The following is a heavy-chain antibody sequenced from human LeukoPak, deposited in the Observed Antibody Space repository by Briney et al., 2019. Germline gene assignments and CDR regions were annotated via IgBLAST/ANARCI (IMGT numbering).Heavy chain of an antibody. Sequence: SETLSLTCTVSGGSISSSSYYWGWIRQPPGKGLEWIGSIYYSGSTYYNPSLKGRVTISVDTSKNQFSLKLSSVTAADTAVYYCARGGYYDFWSGYTGDDNWFDPWGQGTLVTVSS. CDR3: ARGGYYDFWSGYTGDDNWFDP. V-gene: IGHV4-39*07. D-gene: IGHD3-3*01. J-gene: IGHJ5*02. CDR2: IYYSGST. CDR1: GGSISSSSYY.